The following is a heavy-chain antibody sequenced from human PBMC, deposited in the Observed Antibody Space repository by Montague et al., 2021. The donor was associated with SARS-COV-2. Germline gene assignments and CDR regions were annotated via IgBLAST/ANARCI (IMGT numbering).Heavy chain of an antibody. V-gene: IGHV4-59*01. CDR3: ARGGGYYSYGLDV. D-gene: IGHD3-22*01. CDR2: IYYSGST. Sequence: SETLSLTCTVSGGSISNYYWSWIRQPPGRGLEWIGYIYYSGSTDYSPSLKSRVTISPDTSKNQFSLKVTSVTAADTAVYYCARGGGYYSYGLDVWGPGTTVTVSS. J-gene: IGHJ6*02. CDR1: GGSISNYY.